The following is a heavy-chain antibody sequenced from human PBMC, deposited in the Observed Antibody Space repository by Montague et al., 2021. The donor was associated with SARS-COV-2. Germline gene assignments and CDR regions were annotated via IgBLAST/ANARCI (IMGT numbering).Heavy chain of an antibody. V-gene: IGHV4-59*13. J-gene: IGHJ4*02. CDR2: IYYSGST. Sequence: SETLSLTCTVSGGSISSYYWSWIRQPPGKGLEWTGYIYYSGSTNYNPSLKSRVTISVDTSKNQFSLKLSSVTAADTAVYYCARAYYDSSGYYGYFDYWGQGTLVTVSS. CDR3: ARAYYDSSGYYGYFDY. CDR1: GGSISSYY. D-gene: IGHD3-22*01.